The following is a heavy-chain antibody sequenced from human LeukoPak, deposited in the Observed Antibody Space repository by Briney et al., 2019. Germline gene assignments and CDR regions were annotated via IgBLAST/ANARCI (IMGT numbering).Heavy chain of an antibody. CDR2: IIPIFGTA. CDR3: ASSAELGYCSSTSCYAAGFDY. V-gene: IGHV1-69*05. D-gene: IGHD2-2*01. Sequence: SVKVSCKASGGTFSSYAISWVRQAPGQGLEWMGGIIPIFGTANYAQKFQGRVTITTDESTSTAYMELSSLRSEDTAVYYCASSAELGYCSSTSCYAAGFDYWGQGTLVTVSS. CDR1: GGTFSSYA. J-gene: IGHJ4*02.